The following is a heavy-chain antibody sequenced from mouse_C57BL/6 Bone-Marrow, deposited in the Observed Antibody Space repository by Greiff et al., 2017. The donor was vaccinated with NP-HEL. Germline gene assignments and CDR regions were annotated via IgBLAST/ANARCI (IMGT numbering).Heavy chain of an antibody. J-gene: IGHJ2*01. Sequence: QVQLKESGAELVRPGTSVKVSCKASGYAFTNYLIEWVKQRPGQGLEWIGEILPGSGSTNYNEKFKGKATFTADTSSNTAYMQLSSLTTEDSAIYYCARVRYPYYFDYWGQGTTLTVSS. CDR3: ARVRYPYYFDY. V-gene: IGHV1-54*02. CDR2: ILPGSGST. D-gene: IGHD1-1*01. CDR1: GYAFTNYL.